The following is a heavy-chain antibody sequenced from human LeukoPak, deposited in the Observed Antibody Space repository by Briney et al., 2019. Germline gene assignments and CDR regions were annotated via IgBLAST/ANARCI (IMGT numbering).Heavy chain of an antibody. D-gene: IGHD2-15*01. CDR3: ARDPVVGALGDWFDP. J-gene: IGHJ5*02. V-gene: IGHV1-2*02. Sequence: ASVTVSFKASGYTFTVYYMHWVRQAPGQGLEWMGWINPNSGGTNYQGRVTMTRDTSISTAYMELSRLRSDDTAVYYCARDPVVGALGDWFDPWGQGTLVTVSS. CDR1: GYTFTVYY. CDR2: INPNSGGT.